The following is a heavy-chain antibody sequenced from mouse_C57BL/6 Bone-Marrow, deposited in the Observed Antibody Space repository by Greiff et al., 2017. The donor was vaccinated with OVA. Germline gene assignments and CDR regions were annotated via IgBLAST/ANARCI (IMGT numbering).Heavy chain of an antibody. CDR3: ARRGVLYYFDY. CDR2: INYDGSST. V-gene: IGHV5-16*01. D-gene: IGHD2-14*01. Sequence: EVKVVESEGGLVQPGSSMKLSCTASGFTFSDYYMAWVRQVPEKGLEWVANINYDGSSTYYLDSLKSRFIISRDNAKNILYLQMSSLKSEDTATYYCARRGVLYYFDYWGQGTTLTVSS. J-gene: IGHJ2*01. CDR1: GFTFSDYY.